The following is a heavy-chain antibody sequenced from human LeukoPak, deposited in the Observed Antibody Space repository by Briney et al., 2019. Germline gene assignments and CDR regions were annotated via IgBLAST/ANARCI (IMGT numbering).Heavy chain of an antibody. V-gene: IGHV3-30*02. CDR1: GFTFSSCG. Sequence: PGGSLRLSCAASGFTFSSCGMHWVRQAPGKGLEWVAFIRYDGSNKYYADSVKGRFTISRDNSKNTLYLQINSLGAEDTAVYYCAKDRLGAVLYFDCWGQGTLATVSS. CDR2: IRYDGSNK. D-gene: IGHD1-26*01. J-gene: IGHJ4*02. CDR3: AKDRLGAVLYFDC.